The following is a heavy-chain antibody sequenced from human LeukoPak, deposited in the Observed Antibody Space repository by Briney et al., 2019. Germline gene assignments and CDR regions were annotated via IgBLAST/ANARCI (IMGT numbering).Heavy chain of an antibody. D-gene: IGHD3-3*01. J-gene: IGHJ4*02. CDR3: ATSASPWSYFDY. V-gene: IGHV1-3*01. CDR2: INAGNGNT. Sequence: GASVKVSCKASGYTFTGYAIQWVRQAPGQSLEWMGWINAGNGNTKYSQKFQGRVTITRDTSASTAYMELSSLRSEDTAVYYCATSASPWSYFDYWGQGTLVTVSS. CDR1: GYTFTGYA.